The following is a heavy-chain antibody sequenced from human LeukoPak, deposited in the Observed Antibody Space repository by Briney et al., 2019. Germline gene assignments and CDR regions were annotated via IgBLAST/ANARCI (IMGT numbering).Heavy chain of an antibody. V-gene: IGHV3-64D*06. CDR3: VKKGVVAPTGDYYFDF. CDR1: GFSFSNYN. J-gene: IGHJ4*02. CDR2: IFKSGSGT. D-gene: IGHD5-12*01. Sequence: GGSLRLSCSASGFSFSNYNMYWVRQAPGKGLEYVSAIFKSGSGTFYADSVKGRFTISRDNSKNTLFLQMSSLTTDDTAVYYCVKKGVVAPTGDYYFDFWGQGTLVTVSS.